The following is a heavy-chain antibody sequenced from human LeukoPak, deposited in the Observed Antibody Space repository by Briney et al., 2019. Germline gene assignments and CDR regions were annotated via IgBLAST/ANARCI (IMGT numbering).Heavy chain of an antibody. J-gene: IGHJ4*02. V-gene: IGHV4-34*10. D-gene: IGHD6-19*01. CDR1: VGSFSGYS. CDR3: AKYGNSGWVIDN. Sequence: KSSETLSLTCAVYVGSFSGYSWTWIRQPPGKGLEWIGEINDSGSTNYNPSLKSRVTMSVDTSKNQFSLKLSSVTAADTAAYFCAKYGNSGWVIDNWGQGTLVTVSS. CDR2: INDSGST.